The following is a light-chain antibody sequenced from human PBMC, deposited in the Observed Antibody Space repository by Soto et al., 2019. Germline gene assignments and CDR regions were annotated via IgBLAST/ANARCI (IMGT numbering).Light chain of an antibody. Sequence: AIQMTQSPSSLSASVGDRVTITCRASQGIRSDLGWYQQKPGRAPKLLIYDASSLQSGVPSRFSGSGSGTDFTLTISSLQPEDFATYYCLQDHNYPYTVGQGTKVDIK. CDR1: QGIRSD. CDR3: LQDHNYPYT. CDR2: DAS. J-gene: IGKJ2*01. V-gene: IGKV1-6*01.